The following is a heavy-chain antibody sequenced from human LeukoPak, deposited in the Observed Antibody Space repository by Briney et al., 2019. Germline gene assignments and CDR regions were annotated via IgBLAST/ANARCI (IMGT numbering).Heavy chain of an antibody. V-gene: IGHV4-59*01. D-gene: IGHD1-26*01. Sequence: SETLCLTCTVSGGSISTYYWNWMRQPPGKGLEWIGSLYNSGSTNYNPSLKSRFTISVDMSKNQLSLKLSSVTAADTAVYYCARGVTSPLDAFDIWGQGTMVTVSS. J-gene: IGHJ3*02. CDR1: GGSISTYY. CDR2: LYNSGST. CDR3: ARGVTSPLDAFDI.